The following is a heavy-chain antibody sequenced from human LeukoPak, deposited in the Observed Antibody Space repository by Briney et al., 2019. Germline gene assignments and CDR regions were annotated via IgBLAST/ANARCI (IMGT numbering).Heavy chain of an antibody. Sequence: GESLRISCKGSGYSFTSYCIGWVRQMPGEGLEWMGIICPDDSDTRYSPSFEGQVIISFDKSISTAYLQWSSLKASDTAAYYCARHGHCTNGVCYSNYYYYMDVWGKGTTVTVSS. D-gene: IGHD2-8*01. CDR3: ARHGHCTNGVCYSNYYYYMDV. J-gene: IGHJ6*03. CDR2: ICPDDSDT. V-gene: IGHV5-51*01. CDR1: GYSFTSYC.